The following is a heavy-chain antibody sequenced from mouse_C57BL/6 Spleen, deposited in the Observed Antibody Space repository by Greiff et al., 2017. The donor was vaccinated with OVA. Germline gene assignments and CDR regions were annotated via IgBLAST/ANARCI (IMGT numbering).Heavy chain of an antibody. Sequence: VQLQQSGPELVKPGASVKMSCKASGYTFTDYNMHWVKQSHGKSLEWIGYINPNNGGTSYNQKFKGKATLTVNKSSSTAYMELRSLTSEDSAVYYGGLIYDGYWYFDYWGQGTTLTVSS. D-gene: IGHD2-3*01. CDR3: GLIYDGYWYFDY. V-gene: IGHV1-22*01. CDR2: INPNNGGT. J-gene: IGHJ2*01. CDR1: GYTFTDYN.